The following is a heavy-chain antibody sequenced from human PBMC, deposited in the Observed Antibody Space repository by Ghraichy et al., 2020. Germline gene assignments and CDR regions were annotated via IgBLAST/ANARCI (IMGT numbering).Heavy chain of an antibody. CDR2: ISSISSTI. V-gene: IGHV3-48*01. CDR3: ARDGRPLGD. J-gene: IGHJ4*02. CDR1: GFNFSSWS. Sequence: GGSLRLSCAASGFNFSSWSMSWVRQAPGKGLEWISYISSISSTIYYADSVKGRFTVSRDNAKNSLFLQMDSLRAEDTAVYYCARDGRPLGDWGQGTLVTVSS. D-gene: IGHD3-16*01.